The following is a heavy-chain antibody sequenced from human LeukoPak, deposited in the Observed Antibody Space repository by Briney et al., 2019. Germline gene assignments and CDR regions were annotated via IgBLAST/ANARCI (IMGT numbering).Heavy chain of an antibody. CDR3: ARDHRYYYDSRGLDY. J-gene: IGHJ4*02. D-gene: IGHD3-22*01. Sequence: GGSLRLSCAASGFIFSDYYMSWIRQAPGKGLEWVSYISFSGSTIYYADSVKGRFTISRDNAKNSVYLQMNSLRAEDTAVYYCARDHRYYYDSRGLDYWGQGTLVTVSS. CDR1: GFIFSDYY. V-gene: IGHV3-11*04. CDR2: ISFSGSTI.